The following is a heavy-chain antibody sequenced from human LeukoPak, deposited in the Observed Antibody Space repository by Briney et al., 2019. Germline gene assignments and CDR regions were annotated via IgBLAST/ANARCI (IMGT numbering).Heavy chain of an antibody. D-gene: IGHD3-22*01. CDR2: ISGSGGNT. Sequence: GGSLRLSCEASGFSFSIYGMSWVRQAPGKGLEWVSGISGSGGNTYYAEALTGRFTVSRDNSKNTLYLQMNSLRAEDTAIYYCAKVGGYLIYWGQGTLVTVSS. CDR1: GFSFSIYG. J-gene: IGHJ4*02. CDR3: AKVGGYLIY. V-gene: IGHV3-23*01.